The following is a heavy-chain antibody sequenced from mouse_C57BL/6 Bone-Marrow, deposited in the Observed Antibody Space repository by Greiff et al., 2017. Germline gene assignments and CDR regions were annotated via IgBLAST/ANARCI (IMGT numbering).Heavy chain of an antibody. CDR1: GFNIKDDY. CDR3: TTGSVDY. CDR2: IDPENGDT. V-gene: IGHV14-4*01. D-gene: IGHD1-1*01. J-gene: IGHJ2*01. Sequence: VQLQQSGAELVRPGASVKLSCTASGFNIKDDYMHWVKQRPEQGLEWIGWIDPENGDTEYASKFQGKAIITADPASNTAYLQLSSLTSEDTAVYYCTTGSVDYWGQGTTLTVSS.